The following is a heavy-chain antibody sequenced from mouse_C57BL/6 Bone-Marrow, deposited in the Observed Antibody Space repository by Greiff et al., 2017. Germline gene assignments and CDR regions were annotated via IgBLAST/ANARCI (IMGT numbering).Heavy chain of an antibody. Sequence: QVQLQQSGAELVRPGASVKLSCKASGYTFTDYYINWVKQRPGQGLEWIARIYPGSGNTYYNEKFKGKATLTAEKSSSTAYMQLSSLTSEDSAVYFCARGDGYYDWFAYWGQGTLVTVSA. CDR1: GYTFTDYY. CDR3: ARGDGYYDWFAY. V-gene: IGHV1-76*01. CDR2: IYPGSGNT. D-gene: IGHD2-3*01. J-gene: IGHJ3*01.